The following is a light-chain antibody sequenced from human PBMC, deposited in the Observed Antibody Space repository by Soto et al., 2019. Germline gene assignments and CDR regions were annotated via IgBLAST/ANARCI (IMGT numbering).Light chain of an antibody. V-gene: IGKV3-11*01. CDR2: NAS. J-gene: IGKJ4*01. CDR3: QQRFSWPLT. CDR1: QSLTNY. Sequence: EIVLTQSPATLSLSPGERATLSCRASQSLTNYLAWYQQRPGQAPRLLIYNASNRATGIPARFSGSGSGTDFTLTISSLEPEDFAVYYCQQRFSWPLTFGGGTKVDIK.